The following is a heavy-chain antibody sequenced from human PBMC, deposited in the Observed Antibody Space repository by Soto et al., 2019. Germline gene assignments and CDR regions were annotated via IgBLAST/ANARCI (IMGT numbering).Heavy chain of an antibody. CDR3: AKEGESSHFQFDH. D-gene: IGHD3-22*01. V-gene: IGHV3-23*01. Sequence: EVQLLESGGDLVQPGGSLRLSCAASGFTFSKCAMSWVRQAPGKGLGWISSISILDKFYSDCVKGRFIMSRDNSKNTLYLQMNSLRADDTAIYYCAKEGESSHFQFDHWGQGTLVTLSS. CDR1: GFTFSKCA. CDR2: ISILDK. J-gene: IGHJ4*02.